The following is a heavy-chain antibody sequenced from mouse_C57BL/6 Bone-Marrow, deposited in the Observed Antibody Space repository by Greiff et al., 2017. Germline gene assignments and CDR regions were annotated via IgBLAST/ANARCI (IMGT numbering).Heavy chain of an antibody. Sequence: QVQLQQPGAELVMPGASVKLSCKASGYTFTSYWMHWVKQRPGQGLEWIGEIDPSDSYTNYNQKFQGKSTLTVDKSSSTAYMQLCSLPSEDSAVYYCGRGGYDGAWFAYGGRGTLVTVSA. CDR2: IDPSDSYT. D-gene: IGHD2-2*01. J-gene: IGHJ3*01. CDR3: GRGGYDGAWFAY. CDR1: GYTFTSYW. V-gene: IGHV1-69*01.